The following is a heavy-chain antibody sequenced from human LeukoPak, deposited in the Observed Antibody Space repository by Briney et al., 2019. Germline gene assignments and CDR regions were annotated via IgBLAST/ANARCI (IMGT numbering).Heavy chain of an antibody. CDR1: GFTFSSYW. CDR3: ARVQGYCSGGSCFPWDY. J-gene: IGHJ4*02. D-gene: IGHD2-15*01. Sequence: PGGSLRLSCAASGFTFSSYWMHWVGQAPGKGVGGVSRIKSDGSSTNYADSVKGGFTISRDNAKNTLYLQMNSLRAEETAVYYCARVQGYCSGGSCFPWDYWGQGALVTVSS. V-gene: IGHV3-74*01. CDR2: IKSDGSST.